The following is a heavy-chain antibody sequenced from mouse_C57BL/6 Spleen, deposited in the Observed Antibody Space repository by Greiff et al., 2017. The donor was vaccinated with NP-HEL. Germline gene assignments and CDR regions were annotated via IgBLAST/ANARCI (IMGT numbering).Heavy chain of an antibody. CDR1: GYTFTSYW. CDR2: IHPNSGST. D-gene: IGHD2-1*01. Sequence: QVQLQQPGAELVKPGASVKLSCKASGYTFTSYWMHWVKQRPGQGLEWIGMIHPNSGSTNYNEKFKSKATLTVDKSSSTAYMQLSSLTSEDSAVYYCARLYGNYPWYFDVWGTGTTVTVSS. V-gene: IGHV1-64*01. CDR3: ARLYGNYPWYFDV. J-gene: IGHJ1*03.